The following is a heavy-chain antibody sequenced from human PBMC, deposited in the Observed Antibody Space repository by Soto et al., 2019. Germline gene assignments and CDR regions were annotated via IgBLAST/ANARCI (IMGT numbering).Heavy chain of an antibody. D-gene: IGHD6-6*01. CDR3: AHTYTSSPDDGFDV. J-gene: IGHJ3*01. V-gene: IGHV2-5*01. CDR2: IYWYDDK. Sequence: QITLKESGHTLVKPTQMLTLTCTFSGFSLNTRGVGVGWIRQPPGGALEWLALIYWYDDKRYSPSLRRRLTITKGTPNNQVVLTMTTLEPLHTGTYHCAHTYTSSPDDGFDVRRQGPTVTVSS. CDR1: GFSLNTRGVG.